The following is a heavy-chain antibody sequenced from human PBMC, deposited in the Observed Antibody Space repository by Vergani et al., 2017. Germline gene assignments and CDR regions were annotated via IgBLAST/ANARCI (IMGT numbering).Heavy chain of an antibody. J-gene: IGHJ6*02. Sequence: EVQLLESGGGLVQPGGSLRLSCAASGFTFSSYAMSWVRQAPGKGLEWVSAISGSGGSKYYAHSVKGRFTISRDNSKNTLYLQMNSLRAEDTAVYYCAKHDWDIVVVPAAPDRSGYYYYGMDVWGQGTTVTVSS. V-gene: IGHV3-23*01. CDR3: AKHDWDIVVVPAAPDRSGYYYYGMDV. D-gene: IGHD2-2*01. CDR1: GFTFSSYA. CDR2: ISGSGGSK.